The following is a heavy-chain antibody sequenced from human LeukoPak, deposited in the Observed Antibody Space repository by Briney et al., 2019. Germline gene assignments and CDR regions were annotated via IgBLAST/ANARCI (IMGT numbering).Heavy chain of an antibody. CDR1: GGSISSYY. V-gene: IGHV4-59*01. CDR2: IYYSGST. J-gene: IGHJ4*02. CDR3: ASTVGATEGDYFDY. Sequence: LETLSLTCTVSGGSISSYYWSWIRQPPGKGLEWIGYIYYSGSTNYNPSLKSRVTISVDTSKNQFSLKLSSVTAADTAVYYCASTVGATEGDYFDYWGQGTLVTVSS. D-gene: IGHD1-26*01.